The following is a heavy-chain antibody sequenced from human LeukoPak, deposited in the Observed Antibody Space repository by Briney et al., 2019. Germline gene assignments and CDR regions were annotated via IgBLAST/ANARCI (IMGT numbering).Heavy chain of an antibody. CDR1: GYTFTSYG. J-gene: IGHJ4*02. CDR3: ARDTPRRRAYGSGSCDY. D-gene: IGHD3-10*01. CDR2: ISAYNGNT. Sequence: EASVKVSCKASGYTFTSYGISWVRQAPGQGLEWMGWISAYNGNTNYAQKLQGRVTMTTDTSTSTAYMELRSLRSDDTAVYYCARDTPRRRAYGSGSCDYWGQGTLVTVSS. V-gene: IGHV1-18*01.